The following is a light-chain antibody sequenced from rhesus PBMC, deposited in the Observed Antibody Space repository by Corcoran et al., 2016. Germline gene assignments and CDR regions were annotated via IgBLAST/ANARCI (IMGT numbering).Light chain of an antibody. CDR1: QGISNS. J-gene: IGKJ3*01. Sequence: DIQMTQSPSSLSASVVDTVTITCRARQGISNSLAWYQQKPGKAPKPLIYYATNLESGVPSRFRGSGSGTDFTITINSLQPEDFAIYYCQKNNSSPFTFRPGTKLDIK. V-gene: IGKV1S14*01. CDR3: QKNNSSPFT. CDR2: YAT.